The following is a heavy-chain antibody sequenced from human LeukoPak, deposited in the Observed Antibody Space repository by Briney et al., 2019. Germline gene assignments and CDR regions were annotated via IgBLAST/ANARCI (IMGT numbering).Heavy chain of an antibody. V-gene: IGHV4-4*07. CDR2: IYTSGST. CDR1: GGSISSYY. J-gene: IGHJ4*02. Sequence: SETLSLTCTVSGGSISSYYWSWIRQPAGKGLEWIGRIYTSGSTNYNPSLKSRVTMSVDTSKNQFSLKLSSVTAADTAVYYCARHEGYCTNGVCSVGDYWGQGTLVTVSS. D-gene: IGHD2-8*01. CDR3: ARHEGYCTNGVCSVGDY.